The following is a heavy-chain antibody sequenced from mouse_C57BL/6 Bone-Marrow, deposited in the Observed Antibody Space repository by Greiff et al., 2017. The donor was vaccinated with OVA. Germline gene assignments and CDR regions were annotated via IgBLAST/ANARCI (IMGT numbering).Heavy chain of an antibody. Sequence: VQLQQSGAELVKPGASVKLSCKASGYTFTSYWMHWVKQRPGQGLEWIGMIHPNSGSTNYNEKFKSKATLTVDKSSSTAYMQLSSLTSEDSAVYYCARTVWLRHAMDYWGQGTSVTVSS. CDR1: GYTFTSYW. CDR2: IHPNSGST. J-gene: IGHJ4*01. D-gene: IGHD2-2*01. V-gene: IGHV1-64*01. CDR3: ARTVWLRHAMDY.